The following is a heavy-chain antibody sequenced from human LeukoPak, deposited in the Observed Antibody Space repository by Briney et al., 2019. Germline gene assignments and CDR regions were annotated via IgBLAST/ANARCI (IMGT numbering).Heavy chain of an antibody. Sequence: PGGSLRLSGAASGFTFSSYAMHWVRQAPGKGLEWVAVISYDGSNKYYADSVKGRFTISRDNSKNTLYLQMNSLRAEDTAVYYCARDRDSSSWSYYFDYWGQGTLVTVSS. CDR1: GFTFSSYA. D-gene: IGHD6-13*01. V-gene: IGHV3-30*04. J-gene: IGHJ4*02. CDR2: ISYDGSNK. CDR3: ARDRDSSSWSYYFDY.